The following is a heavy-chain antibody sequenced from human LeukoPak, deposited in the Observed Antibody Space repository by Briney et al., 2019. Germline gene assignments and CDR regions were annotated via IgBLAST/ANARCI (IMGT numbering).Heavy chain of an antibody. CDR3: AKDSYLGWFDP. CDR2: IYSDGST. J-gene: IGHJ5*02. D-gene: IGHD3-16*01. V-gene: IGHV3-66*01. Sequence: GGSLRLSCEVSGFSFSDNYMSWVRQAPGKGLDWGSVIYSDGSTFYADSVKGRFTISRDISKSTLYLQMNSLGVDDTAVYYCAKDSYLGWFDPWGPGTLVIVSS. CDR1: GFSFSDNY.